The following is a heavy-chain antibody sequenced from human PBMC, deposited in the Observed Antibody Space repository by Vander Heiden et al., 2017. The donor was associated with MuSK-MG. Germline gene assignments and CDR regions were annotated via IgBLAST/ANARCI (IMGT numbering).Heavy chain of an antibody. CDR1: GDTFSSYA. CDR2: IIPSLEKT. CDR3: ARDIMSDSPQCASISCYMRGACDV. V-gene: IGHV1-69*11. J-gene: IGHJ3*01. D-gene: IGHD2-2*02. Sequence: QVQLVQSGAEVKKPGSSVKVSCKASGDTFSSYANGWVRQAPGKGHDWMGGIIPSLEKTNYAPKFQGRVTITADESTRTGYRELSRLISEDTAVYYGARDIMSDSPQCASISCYMRGACDVWGQGTLGTVSS.